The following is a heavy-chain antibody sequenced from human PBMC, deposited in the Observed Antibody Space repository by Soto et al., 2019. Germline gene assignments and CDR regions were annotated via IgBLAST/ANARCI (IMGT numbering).Heavy chain of an antibody. V-gene: IGHV4-39*01. CDR1: GGSISSYY. CDR3: ERHRARNWFDP. J-gene: IGHJ5*02. Sequence: SETLSLTCTVSGGSISSYYWGWIRQPPGKGLEWIGSIYYSGSTYYNPSLKSRVTISVDTSKNQFSLKLSSVTAADTAVFYCERHRARNWFDPWGQGTLVTVSS. D-gene: IGHD6-6*01. CDR2: IYYSGST.